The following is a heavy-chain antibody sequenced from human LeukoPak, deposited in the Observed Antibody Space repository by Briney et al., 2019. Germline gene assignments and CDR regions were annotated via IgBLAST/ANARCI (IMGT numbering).Heavy chain of an antibody. CDR1: GGSISSGGYY. CDR3: ARRYYYNLGSFPFDF. Sequence: SQTLSLTCTVSGGSISSGGYYWSWIRQHPGKGLEWIGYIYYSGSTYYNPSLKSRVTISVDTSKNQFSLKLSSVTAADTAVYYCARRYYYNLGSFPFDFWGQGTLVTVSS. D-gene: IGHD3-10*01. CDR2: IYYSGST. V-gene: IGHV4-31*03. J-gene: IGHJ4*02.